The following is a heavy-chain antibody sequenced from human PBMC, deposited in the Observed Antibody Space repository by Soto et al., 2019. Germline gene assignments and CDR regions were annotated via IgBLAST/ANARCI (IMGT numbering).Heavy chain of an antibody. CDR2: LDAEDGET. V-gene: IGHV1-24*01. CDR3: ARFYASGSYPYDY. D-gene: IGHD3-10*01. CDR1: GYSLSDLS. J-gene: IGHJ4*02. Sequence: ASVKVSCKVSGYSLSDLSIHWVRQAPGKGLEWMGGLDAEDGETIYAQKLQGRVTMTTDTSTSTAYMELRSLRSDDTAVYYCARFYASGSYPYDYWGQGTLVTVSS.